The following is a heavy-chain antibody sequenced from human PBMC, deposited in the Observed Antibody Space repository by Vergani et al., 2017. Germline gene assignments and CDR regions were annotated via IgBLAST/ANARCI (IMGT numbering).Heavy chain of an antibody. CDR3: ARDRAEWVPSPYYYYMDV. Sequence: QVQLQESGPGLVKPSGTLSLTCAVSGGSISSSNWWSWVRQPPGKGLEWIGEIYHSGSTNYNPSLKSRVTISVDKSKNQFSLKLSSVTAADTAVYYWARDRAEWVPSPYYYYMDVWGKVTTVTVSS. V-gene: IGHV4-4*02. D-gene: IGHD3-3*01. CDR1: GGSISSSNW. CDR2: IYHSGST. J-gene: IGHJ6*03.